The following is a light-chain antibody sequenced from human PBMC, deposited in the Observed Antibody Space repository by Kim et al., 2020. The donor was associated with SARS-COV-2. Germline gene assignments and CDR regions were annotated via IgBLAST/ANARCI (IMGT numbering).Light chain of an antibody. Sequence: ASIGDRVTITGRASQDIANSLAWYQQKPGKVSQVLIYAAATLQSGVPSRFSGSGYGTEFTLTSGSVQNEDVATYYCQKYNSAPWTFGPGTKVDIK. J-gene: IGKJ1*01. CDR3: QKYNSAPWT. V-gene: IGKV1-27*01. CDR2: AAA. CDR1: QDIANS.